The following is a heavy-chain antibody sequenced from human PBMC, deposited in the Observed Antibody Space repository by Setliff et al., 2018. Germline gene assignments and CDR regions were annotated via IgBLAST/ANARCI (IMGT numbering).Heavy chain of an antibody. V-gene: IGHV4-59*05. J-gene: IGHJ5*02. CDR3: ALNPSWFDP. CDR1: GDSFSGYF. CDR2: SYYSGST. Sequence: SETLSLTCAIYGDSFSGYFWSWVRQSPGKGLEWIGSSYYSGSTYYSPSLKSRVTISVDTSKNQFSLMLSSVTAADTAVYYCALNPSWFDPWGQGTLVTVSS.